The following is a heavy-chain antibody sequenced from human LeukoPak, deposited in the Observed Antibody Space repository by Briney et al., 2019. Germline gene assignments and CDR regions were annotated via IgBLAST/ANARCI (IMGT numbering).Heavy chain of an antibody. CDR3: ARESYGDYAFDY. V-gene: IGHV3-23*01. CDR1: GFTLSSYA. CDR2: ISGNAGST. Sequence: GGSLRLSCAASGFTLSSYAMSWVRQAPGKGLEWVSLISGNAGSTYYADSVKGRFTISRDITKNSLYLQMNSLRAEDTAVYYCARESYGDYAFDYWGQGTLVTVSS. J-gene: IGHJ4*02. D-gene: IGHD4-17*01.